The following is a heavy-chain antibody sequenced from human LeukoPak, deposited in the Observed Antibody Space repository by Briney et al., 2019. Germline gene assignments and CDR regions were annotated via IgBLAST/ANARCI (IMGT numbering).Heavy chain of an antibody. V-gene: IGHV4-39*07. CDR2: INHSGST. D-gene: IGHD3-22*01. Sequence: SQTLSLTCTVSGGSIRSGSYYWSRIRQPPGKGLEWIGEINHSGSTNYNPSLKSRVTISVDTSKNQFSLKLSSVTAADTAVYYCARGVTMIVVEWGQGTLVTVSS. CDR3: ARGVTMIVVE. J-gene: IGHJ4*02. CDR1: GGSIRSGSYY.